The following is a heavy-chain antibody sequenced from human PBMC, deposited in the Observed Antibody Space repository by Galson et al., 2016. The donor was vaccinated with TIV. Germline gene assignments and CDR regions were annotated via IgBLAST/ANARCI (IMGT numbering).Heavy chain of an antibody. J-gene: IGHJ4*02. V-gene: IGHV3-9*01. Sequence: SLRLSCAASGFTFADNAMHWVRQRPGKGLEWVSSISWNSGRVGYVDSVKGRVTISRDKAKNSLYLQMNSLKIEDTAMYYCVKVPAAAGAGVLENWGQGTLVTVSS. D-gene: IGHD6-13*01. CDR1: GFTFADNA. CDR2: ISWNSGRV. CDR3: VKVPAAAGAGVLEN.